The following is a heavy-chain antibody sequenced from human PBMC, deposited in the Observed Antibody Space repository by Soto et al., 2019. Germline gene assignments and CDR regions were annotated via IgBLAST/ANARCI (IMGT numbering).Heavy chain of an antibody. D-gene: IGHD1-26*01. CDR3: AKGWDVKYFDY. J-gene: IGHJ4*02. CDR1: GGSIGSSSYY. V-gene: IGHV4-39*07. CDR2: LYYTGTT. Sequence: SETLSLTCSVSGGSIGSSSYYFGWIRQPPGKGLEWIGSLYYTGTTYYNSSLKSRVTISADKSQNQFYLRLSSVTAADTAVYYCAKGWDVKYFDYWGRGTLVTVSS.